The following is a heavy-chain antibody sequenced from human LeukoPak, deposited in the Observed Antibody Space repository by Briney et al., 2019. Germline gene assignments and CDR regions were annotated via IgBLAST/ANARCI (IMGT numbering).Heavy chain of an antibody. V-gene: IGHV4-59*01. Sequence: SETLSLTCTVSGGSISSYYWSWIRQPPGKGLEWIGYIYYSGSTNYNPSLKSRVTISVDTSKNQFSLKLSSVTAADTAVYYCARDDSSGWYPDIWGQGTMVTVSS. CDR2: IYYSGST. CDR1: GGSISSYY. CDR3: ARDDSSGWYPDI. D-gene: IGHD6-19*01. J-gene: IGHJ3*02.